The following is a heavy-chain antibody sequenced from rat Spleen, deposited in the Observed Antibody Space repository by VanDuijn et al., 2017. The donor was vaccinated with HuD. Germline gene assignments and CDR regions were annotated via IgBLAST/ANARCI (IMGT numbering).Heavy chain of an antibody. V-gene: IGHV5-25*01. CDR2: ISTGGGNT. D-gene: IGHD1-9*01. CDR3: TRSHTMGITTYYFDY. J-gene: IGHJ2*01. CDR1: GFTISNHY. Sequence: EVQLVESGGDLVQPGRSMELSCAASGFTISNHYMAWVRQAPTKGLEWVATISTGGGNTYYPDSVKGRFTISRDNAKSTLYRQMNSLRYEDTATYYCTRSHTMGITTYYFDYWGQGVMVTVSS.